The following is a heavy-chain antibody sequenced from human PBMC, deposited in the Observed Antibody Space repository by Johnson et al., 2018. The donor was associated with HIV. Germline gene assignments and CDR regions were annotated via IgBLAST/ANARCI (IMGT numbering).Heavy chain of an antibody. V-gene: IGHV3-30*02. J-gene: IGHJ3*02. CDR3: AKRLQGGYDAFDI. CDR1: GFKFSRYG. Sequence: QVQLVESGGGVVQPGGSLSLSCEASGFKFSRYGMHWVRQAPGKGLEWVAFILYDGNNKNYAESVKGRFPISRDNSKNTLYLQMNSLRAEDTAVYHCAKRLQGGYDAFDIWGQGTMVTVSS. CDR2: ILYDGNNK. D-gene: IGHD5-12*01.